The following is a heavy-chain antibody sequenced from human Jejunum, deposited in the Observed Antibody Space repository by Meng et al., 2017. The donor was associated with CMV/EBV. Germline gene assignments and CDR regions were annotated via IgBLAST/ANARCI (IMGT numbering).Heavy chain of an antibody. V-gene: IGHV3-21*01. CDR3: ARASGSYSDAFDI. CDR2: ISDRGGYI. D-gene: IGHD1-26*01. Sequence: SGFPFRDYSMNWVRQAPGKGLEWVSSISDRGGYIYYADSVRGRFTISRDNAKSSLYLHVNTLRAEDTAVYYCARASGSYSDAFDIWGQGTMVTVSS. J-gene: IGHJ3*02. CDR1: GFPFRDYS.